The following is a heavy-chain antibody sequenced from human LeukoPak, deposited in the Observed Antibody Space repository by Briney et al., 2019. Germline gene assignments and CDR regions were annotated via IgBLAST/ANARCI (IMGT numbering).Heavy chain of an antibody. CDR3: ARDEGSTYNQLDF. D-gene: IGHD1-14*01. CDR1: GYTFDNFD. J-gene: IGHJ4*02. V-gene: IGHV1-2*02. CDR2: INGNDGST. Sequence: ASVKDSCKASGYTFDNFDIHGVRQAPGQGPEWMGWINGNDGSTKYAQKFQGRVTMTRVTAISTVYMDLSGLRPDDTAIYYCARDEGSTYNQLDFWGQGTLVTVSS.